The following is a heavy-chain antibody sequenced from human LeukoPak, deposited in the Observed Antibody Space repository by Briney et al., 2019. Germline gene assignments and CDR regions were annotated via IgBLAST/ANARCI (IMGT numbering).Heavy chain of an antibody. V-gene: IGHV4-34*01. D-gene: IGHD3-10*01. CDR1: GGSFSGYH. CDR2: INQSGTT. CDR3: ARRGYYGSGSYYRTYYYYMDV. J-gene: IGHJ6*03. Sequence: SETLSLTCAVYGGSFSGYHWSWIRQSPGKGLEWIGEINQSGTTNYNSSLKSRVTISVDTSKNQFSLKLSSVIAADTAVYYCARRGYYGSGSYYRTYYYYMDVWGKGTTVTISS.